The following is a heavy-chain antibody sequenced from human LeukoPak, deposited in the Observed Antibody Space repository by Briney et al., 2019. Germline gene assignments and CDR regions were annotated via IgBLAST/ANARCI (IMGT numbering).Heavy chain of an antibody. Sequence: GESLKISCKGSGYSFSSYWIAWVRPLPGKGLEWMGIIYPGDSDTRYSPSFQGQVTSSADKSISTAYLQWSSLKASDTAMYYCARRISTGNHFDYWGQGTLVTVSS. J-gene: IGHJ4*02. CDR3: ARRISTGNHFDY. D-gene: IGHD2/OR15-2a*01. CDR2: IYPGDSDT. CDR1: GYSFSSYW. V-gene: IGHV5-51*01.